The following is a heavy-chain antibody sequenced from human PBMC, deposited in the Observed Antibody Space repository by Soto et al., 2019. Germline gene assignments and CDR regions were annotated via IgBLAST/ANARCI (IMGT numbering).Heavy chain of an antibody. D-gene: IGHD1-7*01. CDR1: GFTFSSYA. Sequence: HPGGSLRLSCAASGFTFSSYAMSWFRQAPGKGLEWVSAISGSGGSTYYADSVKGRFTISRDNSKNTLYLQMNSLRAEDTAVYYCAKDAFELPATPGDIWGQGTMVTVSS. CDR3: AKDAFELPATPGDI. V-gene: IGHV3-23*01. CDR2: ISGSGGST. J-gene: IGHJ3*02.